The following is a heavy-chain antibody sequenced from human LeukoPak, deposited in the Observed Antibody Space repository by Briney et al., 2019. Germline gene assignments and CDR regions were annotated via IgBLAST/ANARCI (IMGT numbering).Heavy chain of an antibody. Sequence: GGSLRLSCAASGFTFSSYDMIWVRQAPGKGLEWVSGISGSGGSRYYADSVEGRFTISRDNSNKNTLYLQMNSLRAEDTAVYYCAKRLSANYYGSGTFDYWGQGTLVTVSS. CDR1: GFTFSSYD. CDR2: ISGSGGSR. D-gene: IGHD3-10*01. CDR3: AKRLSANYYGSGTFDY. J-gene: IGHJ4*02. V-gene: IGHV3-23*01.